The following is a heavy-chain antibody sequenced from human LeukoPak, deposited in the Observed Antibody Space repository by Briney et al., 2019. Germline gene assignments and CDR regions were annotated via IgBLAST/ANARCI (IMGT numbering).Heavy chain of an antibody. V-gene: IGHV6-1*01. CDR3: AREGLAQGGSYRARYYFDY. CDR1: GDSVSSNSAA. J-gene: IGHJ4*02. Sequence: KTSQTLSLTCATSGDSVSSNSAAWNCIRQSPSRGLEWLGRTYYRSKWYNDYAVSVKSRITINPDTSKNQFSLQLNSVTPEDTAVYYCAREGLAQGGSYRARYYFDYWGQGTLVTVSS. CDR2: TYYRSKWYN. D-gene: IGHD1-26*01.